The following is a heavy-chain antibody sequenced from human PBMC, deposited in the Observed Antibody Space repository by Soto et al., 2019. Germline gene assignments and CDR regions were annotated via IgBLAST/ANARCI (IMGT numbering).Heavy chain of an antibody. Sequence: GASVKVSCKASGYTFTSYDINWVRQATGQGLEWMGWMNPNSGNTGYAQKFQGRVTMTRNTSISTAYMELSSLRSEDTAVYYCARGLGCSGGSCLPYYMDVWGKGATVTVSS. CDR3: ARGLGCSGGSCLPYYMDV. CDR1: GYTFTSYD. V-gene: IGHV1-8*01. J-gene: IGHJ6*03. CDR2: MNPNSGNT. D-gene: IGHD2-15*01.